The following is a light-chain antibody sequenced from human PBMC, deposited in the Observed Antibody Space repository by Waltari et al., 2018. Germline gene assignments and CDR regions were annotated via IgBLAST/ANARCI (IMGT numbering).Light chain of an antibody. CDR1: RMELRNYNA. CDR3: CSYAGGTTYV. V-gene: IGLV2-23*02. Sequence: QPALTQPASVSGSPGQSITLSCTGPRMELRNYNAVSWYQQYPGKAPKFIIYEVREGPSGVSNRFSGSKSGNTASLTISGLQAEDEADYYCCSYAGGTTYVFGTGTKVTVL. CDR2: EVR. J-gene: IGLJ1*01.